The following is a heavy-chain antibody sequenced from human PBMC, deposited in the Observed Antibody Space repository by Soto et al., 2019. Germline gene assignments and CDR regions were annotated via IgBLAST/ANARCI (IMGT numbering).Heavy chain of an antibody. D-gene: IGHD6-19*01. J-gene: IGHJ4*02. Sequence: PSETLSLTCTVSDTSVSSGRYSWSWSRQPPGKGLEWMGYISYTGSTEYNPSLRSRVAISVDTSKNQFSLRLISMTAADTAVYYGARSGSSSGWFGGRGTVVTVSS. CDR3: ARSGSSSGWF. CDR2: ISYTGST. CDR1: DTSVSSGRYS. V-gene: IGHV4-61*01.